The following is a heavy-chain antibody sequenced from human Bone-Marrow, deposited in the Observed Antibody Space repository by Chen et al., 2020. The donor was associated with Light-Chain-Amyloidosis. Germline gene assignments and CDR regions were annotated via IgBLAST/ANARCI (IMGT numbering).Heavy chain of an antibody. CDR2: IYPGGNT. Sequence: EVQLVESGGGLVQPGGSLRLSCATSGFNFSSFGMSWVRQAPGKGLEWVSLIYPGGNTFYADSVRGRFTISRDSSENTLYLQMNSLRAGDTALYFCARETSGSGWTFMDVWGQGTTVIVSS. CDR3: ARETSGSGWTFMDV. V-gene: IGHV3-66*01. J-gene: IGHJ6*02. CDR1: GFNFSSFG. D-gene: IGHD6-19*01.